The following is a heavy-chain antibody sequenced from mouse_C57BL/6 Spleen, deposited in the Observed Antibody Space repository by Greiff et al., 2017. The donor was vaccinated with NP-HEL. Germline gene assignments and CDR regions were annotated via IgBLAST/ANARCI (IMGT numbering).Heavy chain of an antibody. Sequence: EVQLQQSGAELVKPGASVKLSCTASGFNIKDYYMHWVKQRTEQGLEWIGRIDPEDGETKYAPKFQGKATITADTSSNTAYLQLSSLTSEDTAVYYSAPYYYGSCPNYAMDYWGQGTTVTVSS. CDR2: IDPEDGET. V-gene: IGHV14-2*01. CDR1: GFNIKDYY. J-gene: IGHJ4*01. CDR3: APYYYGSCPNYAMDY. D-gene: IGHD1-1*01.